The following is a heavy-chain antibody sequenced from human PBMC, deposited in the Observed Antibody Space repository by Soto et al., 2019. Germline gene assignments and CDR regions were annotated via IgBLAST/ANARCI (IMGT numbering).Heavy chain of an antibody. D-gene: IGHD4-17*01. CDR3: AKDPNGDYFGAFDF. CDR1: GLTFSSYA. Sequence: GGSLRLSCAASGLTFSSYALTWVRQAPGKGLEWVSSITGNGGTTNYADSVRGRFTISRDNSKNMLFLQMNSLRAEDTAAYFCAKDPNGDYFGAFDFWGQGTLVTVSS. J-gene: IGHJ4*02. CDR2: ITGNGGTT. V-gene: IGHV3-23*01.